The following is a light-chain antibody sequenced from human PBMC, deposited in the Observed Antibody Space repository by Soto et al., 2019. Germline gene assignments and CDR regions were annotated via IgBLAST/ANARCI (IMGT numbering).Light chain of an antibody. Sequence: EIVLTQSPGTLSLSPGETATLSCRASQTVSSVHLAWYQQRPGQAPRLLIYGASRRATGIPDRFSGSGSGTDFSLTISRLEPEDFAVYYCKQYDNSLWTFGQGTKVDNK. CDR3: KQYDNSLWT. CDR2: GAS. CDR1: QTVSSVH. J-gene: IGKJ1*01. V-gene: IGKV3-20*01.